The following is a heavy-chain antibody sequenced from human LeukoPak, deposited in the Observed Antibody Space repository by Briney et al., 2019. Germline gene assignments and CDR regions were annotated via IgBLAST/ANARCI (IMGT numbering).Heavy chain of an antibody. Sequence: SETLSLTCTVSGGSISSYYWSWIRQPPGKGLEWIGSIYYSGSTYYNPSLKSRVTISVDTSKNQFSLKLSSVTAADTAVYYCARGLSRVRYWDYWGQGTLVTVSS. J-gene: IGHJ4*02. CDR2: IYYSGST. CDR1: GGSISSYY. D-gene: IGHD3-10*01. V-gene: IGHV4-39*07. CDR3: ARGLSRVRYWDY.